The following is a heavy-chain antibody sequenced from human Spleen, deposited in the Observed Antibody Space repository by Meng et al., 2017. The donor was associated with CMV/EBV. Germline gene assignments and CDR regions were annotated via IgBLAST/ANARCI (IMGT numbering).Heavy chain of an antibody. J-gene: IGHJ6*02. CDR1: GFPFSSYS. CDR3: ATVISSYSSTWEYNLYYAYYGMDD. V-gene: IGHV3-21*01. Sequence: GGSLRLSCAASGFPFSSYSTNWVRQAPGKGLEWVSSISSSSSYIYYADSVKGRFTISRDNAKNSLYLQMNSLRTEDTAVYYCATVISSYSSTWEYNLYYAYYGMDDWGQGTTVTVSS. D-gene: IGHD6-13*01. CDR2: ISSSSSYI.